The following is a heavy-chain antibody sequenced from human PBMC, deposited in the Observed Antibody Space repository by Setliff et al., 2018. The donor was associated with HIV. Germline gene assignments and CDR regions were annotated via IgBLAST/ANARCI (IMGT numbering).Heavy chain of an antibody. J-gene: IGHJ5*02. D-gene: IGHD1-26*01. CDR2: LYYGGNT. CDR3: ARDPWLLGASAGGDNWLDP. CDR1: PYSISSGYY. V-gene: IGHV4-38-2*02. Sequence: SETLSLTCSVSPYSISSGYYWGWLRQPPGKGLEWIGCLYYGGNTYYNPSLKSRLAMSIDTSKNEVSLRLKSVTAADTAIYYCARDPWLLGASAGGDNWLDPWGQGTLVTVSS.